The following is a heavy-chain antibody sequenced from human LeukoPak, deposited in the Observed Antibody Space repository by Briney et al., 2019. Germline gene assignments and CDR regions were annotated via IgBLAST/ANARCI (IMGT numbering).Heavy chain of an antibody. J-gene: IGHJ4*02. Sequence: ASVKVSCKASGGTFSSYAISWVRQAPGQGLEWMGRIIPILGIANYAQKFQGRVTITADKSTSTAYMELSSLRSEDTAVYYRARGSLVPKGYFDYWGQGTLVTVSS. CDR3: ARGSLVPKGYFDY. V-gene: IGHV1-69*04. CDR1: GGTFSSYA. CDR2: IIPILGIA. D-gene: IGHD3-10*01.